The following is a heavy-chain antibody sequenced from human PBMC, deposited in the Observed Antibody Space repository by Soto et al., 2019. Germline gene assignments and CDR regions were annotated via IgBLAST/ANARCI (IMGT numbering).Heavy chain of an antibody. J-gene: IGHJ3*02. D-gene: IGHD4-17*01. CDR2: IYYSGST. Sequence: SETLSLTCTVSGGSISSSSYYWGWIRQPPGKGLEWIGSIYYSGSTYYNPSLKSRVTISVDTSKNQFSLKLSSVTAADTAVYYCARHIKTLDYVGAFDIWGQGTMVTVSS. V-gene: IGHV4-39*01. CDR1: GGSISSSSYY. CDR3: ARHIKTLDYVGAFDI.